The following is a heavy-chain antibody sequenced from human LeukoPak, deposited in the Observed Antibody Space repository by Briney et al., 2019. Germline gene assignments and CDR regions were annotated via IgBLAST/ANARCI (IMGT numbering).Heavy chain of an antibody. V-gene: IGHV4-30-2*01. D-gene: IGHD5-12*01. CDR3: ARGLAKVVKRDWYFDL. CDR1: GGSISSGGYS. J-gene: IGHJ2*01. Sequence: PSQTLSLTCAVSGGSISSGGYSWSWIRQPPGKGLEWIGYIYHSGSTYYNPSLKSRVTISVDRSKDQFSLELSSVTAADTAVYYCARGLAKVVKRDWYFDLWGRGTLVTVSS. CDR2: IYHSGST.